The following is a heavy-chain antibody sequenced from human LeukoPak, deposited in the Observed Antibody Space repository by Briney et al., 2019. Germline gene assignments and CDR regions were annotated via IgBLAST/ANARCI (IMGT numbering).Heavy chain of an antibody. CDR2: ISYDGSDK. J-gene: IGHJ4*02. CDR1: GFTFSSYG. Sequence: GGSLRLSCAASGFTFSSYGMHWVRQAPGKGLEWVAVISYDGSDKYYVDSVKGRFTISRDNSKYTLHLQVNSLRAEYTALYYCAKDLGGIYWAFDYWGQGTLVTVSS. V-gene: IGHV3-30*18. CDR3: AKDLGGIYWAFDY. D-gene: IGHD1-26*01.